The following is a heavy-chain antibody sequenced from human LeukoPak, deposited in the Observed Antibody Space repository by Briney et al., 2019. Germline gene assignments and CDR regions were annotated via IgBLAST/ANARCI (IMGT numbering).Heavy chain of an antibody. J-gene: IGHJ4*02. CDR2: INHSGST. CDR3: ARVARVIWSGYSLFDY. V-gene: IGHV4-34*01. Sequence: SETLSLTCAVYGGSFSGYYWSWIRQPPGKGLEWIGEINHSGSTNYNPSLKSRVTISVDTSKNQFSLKLSSVTAADTAVYYCARVARVIWSGYSLFDYWGQGTLVTVSS. D-gene: IGHD3-3*01. CDR1: GGSFSGYY.